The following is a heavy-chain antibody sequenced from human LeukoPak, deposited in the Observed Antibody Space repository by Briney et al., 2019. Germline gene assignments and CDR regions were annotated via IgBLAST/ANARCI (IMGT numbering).Heavy chain of an antibody. CDR1: GFTVSSNY. CDR2: MYSSGST. J-gene: IGHJ4*02. D-gene: IGHD4-17*01. Sequence: GGSLRLSCAASGFTVSSNYMTWVRQDPGKGLEWVSVMYSSGSTYYADSVKGRFTISRDNSKNTLYLQMNSLRAEDTAVYYCARGLDYGDYFDCWGQGTLVTVSS. CDR3: ARGLDYGDYFDC. V-gene: IGHV3-53*01.